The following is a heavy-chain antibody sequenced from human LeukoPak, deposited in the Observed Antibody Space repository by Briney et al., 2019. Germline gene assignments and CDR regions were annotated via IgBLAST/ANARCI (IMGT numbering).Heavy chain of an antibody. D-gene: IGHD6-19*01. J-gene: IGHJ4*02. V-gene: IGHV1-69*13. CDR3: ARTPYSSGWNYFDY. Sequence: ASVKVSCKASGGTFSSYAISWVRQAPGQGLEWMGGIIPIFGTANYAQKFQGRVTITADESTSTAYMELCSLRSEDTAVYYCARTPYSSGWNYFDYWGQGTLVTVSS. CDR2: IIPIFGTA. CDR1: GGTFSSYA.